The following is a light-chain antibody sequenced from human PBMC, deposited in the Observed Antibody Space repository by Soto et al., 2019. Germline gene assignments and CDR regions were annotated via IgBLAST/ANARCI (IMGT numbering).Light chain of an antibody. CDR1: QGIRND. J-gene: IGKJ4*01. CDR3: LQDYTYPLT. V-gene: IGKV1-6*01. CDR2: AAS. Sequence: AIQMTQSPSSLSASVGDRVTITCRASQGIRNDLGWYQQKPGKAPKLLMYAASSLQSGVPSRFSGSGSGTDFTLTISSLQPEDVATYYCLQDYTYPLTFGGGTKVDIK.